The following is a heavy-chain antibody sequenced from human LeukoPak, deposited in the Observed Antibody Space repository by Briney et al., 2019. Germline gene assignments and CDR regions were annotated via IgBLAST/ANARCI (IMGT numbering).Heavy chain of an antibody. CDR3: GYTNNFYH. V-gene: IGHV3-7*01. J-gene: IGHJ4*02. CDR2: IKHDGSEE. CDR1: GLSIIGQW. Sequence: GGSLRLSGVASGLSIIGQWMNWVRQAPGQGLELVANIKHDGSEEHYVDSLKGRFTISRDDGRNSVPPQMNSVRAEDTAVYYCGYTNNFYHWGQGTLVVVSS. D-gene: IGHD3-16*02.